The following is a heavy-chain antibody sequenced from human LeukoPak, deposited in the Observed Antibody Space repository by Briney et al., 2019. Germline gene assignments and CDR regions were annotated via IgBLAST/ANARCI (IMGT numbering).Heavy chain of an antibody. J-gene: IGHJ4*02. CDR2: VSCNSGNI. CDR3: AKSIEGSGSYYNSYFDY. D-gene: IGHD3-10*01. V-gene: IGHV3-9*01. CDR1: GFTFDDYD. Sequence: GGSLRLSCIASGFTFDDYDMHWVRHAQGKGLEWVSGVSCNSGNIGYADSAKGRFTISRDNAKNSLYLQMNSLRAEDTALYYCAKSIEGSGSYYNSYFDYWGQGTLVTVSS.